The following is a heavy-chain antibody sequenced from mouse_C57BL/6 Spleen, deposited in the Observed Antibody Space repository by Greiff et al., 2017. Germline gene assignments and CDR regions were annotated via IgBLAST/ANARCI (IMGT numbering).Heavy chain of an antibody. CDR2: ISSGSSTI. J-gene: IGHJ4*01. D-gene: IGHD2-1*01. CDR1: GFTFSDYG. V-gene: IGHV5-17*01. Sequence: EVKLVESGGGLVKPGGSLKLSCAASGFTFSDYGMHWVRQAPEKGLEWVAYISSGSSTIYYADTVKGRFTFSRDNTMNTLFLQMTRLMAEGTAMYYCARGIYYGNYGAMDYWGQGTSVTVSS. CDR3: ARGIYYGNYGAMDY.